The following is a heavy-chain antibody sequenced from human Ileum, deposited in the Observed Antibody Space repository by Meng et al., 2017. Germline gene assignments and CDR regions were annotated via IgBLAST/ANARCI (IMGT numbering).Heavy chain of an antibody. CDR2: IYYSGST. J-gene: IGHJ4*02. CDR1: GGSVGSVSYD. V-gene: IGHV4-61*01. Sequence: RGSHWGPWCPSAHCAGGSVGSVSYDWSWNRPPPGKGLEWIGHIYYSGSTNYNPSLKSRVTISVDMSKNQFSLKLNSVTAADTAIYFCARSSTSPASYFFDYWGQGTLVTVSS. D-gene: IGHD6-6*01. CDR3: ARSSTSPASYFFDY.